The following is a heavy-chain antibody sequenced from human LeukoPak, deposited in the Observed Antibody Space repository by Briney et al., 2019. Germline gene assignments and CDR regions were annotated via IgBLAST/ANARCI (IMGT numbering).Heavy chain of an antibody. Sequence: ASVKVSCKASGYTFTSYYMHWVRQAPGQGLEWMGIINPSGGSTSYTQKFQGRVTMTRDTSTSTVYMELSSLRSEDTAVYYCARGEEYYDSSGYPIDYWGQGTLVTVSS. CDR2: INPSGGST. D-gene: IGHD3-22*01. V-gene: IGHV1-46*01. CDR1: GYTFTSYY. CDR3: ARGEEYYDSSGYPIDY. J-gene: IGHJ4*02.